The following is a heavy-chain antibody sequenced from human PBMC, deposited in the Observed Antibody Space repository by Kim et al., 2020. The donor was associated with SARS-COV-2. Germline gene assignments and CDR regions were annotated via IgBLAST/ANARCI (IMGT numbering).Heavy chain of an antibody. D-gene: IGHD3-3*01. CDR3: ARGGVTIFGAVIMGYYCMDV. J-gene: IGHJ6*03. CDR1: GFTFSSSP. V-gene: IGHV3-23*01. Sequence: GGSLRLSCAASGFTFSSSPMTWVRQAPGGGLEWVSSIGGSVDSTFYAVSVKGRFTISRDNSKHTLYLQMNSLRADDTAVYYCARGGVTIFGAVIMGYYCMDVWGEGTAVTVSS. CDR2: IGGSVDST.